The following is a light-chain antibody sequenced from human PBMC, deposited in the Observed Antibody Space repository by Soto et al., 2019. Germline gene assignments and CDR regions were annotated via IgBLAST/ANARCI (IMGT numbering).Light chain of an antibody. Sequence: QSDLTQPPSASGSPGQAVTISCTGTSSDVGGYNYVSWYQQHPGRVPKLMIYEVTKRPSGVPDRFSGSKSGNTASLTVSGLQAEDEADYYCSSFAGSIFYVFGTGTKVTVL. V-gene: IGLV2-8*01. CDR2: EVT. CDR3: SSFAGSIFYV. CDR1: SSDVGGYNY. J-gene: IGLJ1*01.